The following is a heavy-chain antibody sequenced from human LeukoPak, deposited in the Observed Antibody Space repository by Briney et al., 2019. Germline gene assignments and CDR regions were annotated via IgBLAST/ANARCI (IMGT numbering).Heavy chain of an antibody. CDR1: GGSISSYY. CDR2: IYYSGST. CDR3: ARDSRWSRLGLDY. V-gene: IGHV4-59*01. J-gene: IGHJ4*02. Sequence: SETLSLTCTVSGGSISSYYWSWIRQPPGKGLEWIGYIYYSGSTNYNPSLKSRATISVDTSKNQFSLKLSSVTAADTAVYYCARDSRWSRLGLDYWGQGTLVTVSS. D-gene: IGHD6-6*01.